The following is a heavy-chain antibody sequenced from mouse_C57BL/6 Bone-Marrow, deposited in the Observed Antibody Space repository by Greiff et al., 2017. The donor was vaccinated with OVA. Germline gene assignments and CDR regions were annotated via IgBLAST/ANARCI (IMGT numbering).Heavy chain of an antibody. D-gene: IGHD1-1*01. CDR2: IVPSIGRT. CDR1: DSEVFPIAY. Sequence: QVQLKESGSELRSPGSSVKLSCKDFDSEVFPIAYMSWVRQKPGHGFEWIGGIVPSIGRTIYGEKFEDKATLDADTLSNTAYLELNSLTSEDSAIYYCARSYYYGSSGWYFDVWGTGTTVTVSS. J-gene: IGHJ1*03. V-gene: IGHV15-2*01. CDR3: ARSYYYGSSGWYFDV.